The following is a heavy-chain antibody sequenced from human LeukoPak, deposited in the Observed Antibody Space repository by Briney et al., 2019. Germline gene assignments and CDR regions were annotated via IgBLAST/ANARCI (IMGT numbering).Heavy chain of an antibody. V-gene: IGHV3-23*01. D-gene: IGHD6-19*01. CDR2: IGGSGGSI. Sequence: PGGSLRLSCAASGFTLSNYAMSWVRQAPGKGLEWVSVIGGSGGSIYYTDSVKGRFTISRDNSKNTLYLQMNSLRADDTGVYYCARALRYSSGWFDYWGQGTLVTVSS. CDR1: GFTLSNYA. CDR3: ARALRYSSGWFDY. J-gene: IGHJ4*02.